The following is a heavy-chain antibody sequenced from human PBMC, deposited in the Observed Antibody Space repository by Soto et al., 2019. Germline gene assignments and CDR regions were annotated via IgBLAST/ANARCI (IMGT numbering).Heavy chain of an antibody. CDR1: GGTFSSYA. CDR3: ARHVPAAGYYYGMDV. J-gene: IGHJ6*02. V-gene: IGHV1-69*12. D-gene: IGHD2-2*01. CDR2: IIPIFGTA. Sequence: QVQLVQSVAEVKKPGSSVKVSCKASGGTFSSYAISWVRQAPGQGLEWMGGIIPIFGTADYAQKFQGRVTINADESTSTAYMELSSLRSEDTAVYYCARHVPAAGYYYGMDVWGQGTTVTVSS.